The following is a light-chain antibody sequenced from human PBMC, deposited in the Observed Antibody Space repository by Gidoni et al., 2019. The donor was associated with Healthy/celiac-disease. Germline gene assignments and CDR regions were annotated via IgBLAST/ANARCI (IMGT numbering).Light chain of an antibody. CDR2: GAS. J-gene: IGKJ4*01. Sequence: EIVLTHSPGTLSLSPGETATLPCRATESVSSSYLAWYQQKPGQAPRLPIYGASNRATGIPYRFSGSGSGTDFTLTISRLEPEDFAVYYCQQYGSSPLTFGGGTKVEIK. CDR1: ESVSSSY. V-gene: IGKV3-20*01. CDR3: QQYGSSPLT.